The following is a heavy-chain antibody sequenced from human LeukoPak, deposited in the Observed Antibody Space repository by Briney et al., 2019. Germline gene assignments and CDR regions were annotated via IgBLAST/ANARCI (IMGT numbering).Heavy chain of an antibody. CDR1: GYTFTGYY. CDR3: ARGRGYSYGTLFDY. J-gene: IGHJ4*02. V-gene: IGHV1-2*02. D-gene: IGHD5-18*01. Sequence: GASVKVSCKASGYTFTGYYMHWVRQAPGQGLEWMGWINPNSGGTNYAQKFQGRVTMTRDTSISTAYMELSRLRSDDTAVYYCARGRGYSYGTLFDYWGQGTLVTVSS. CDR2: INPNSGGT.